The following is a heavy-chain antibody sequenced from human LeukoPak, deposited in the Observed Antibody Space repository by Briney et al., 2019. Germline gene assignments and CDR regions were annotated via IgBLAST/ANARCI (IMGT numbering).Heavy chain of an antibody. Sequence: PGGSLRLSCAASGFTFNNYAMSWVRQAPGKGLEWVSDISGSGGTTHYADSVKGRLTISRDNSKNSLYLQMDSLRVEDTAVYYCVRDPSYGSSWYYYMDVWGKGTTVTVSS. CDR1: GFTFNNYA. CDR2: ISGSGGTT. D-gene: IGHD6-13*01. V-gene: IGHV3-23*01. CDR3: VRDPSYGSSWYYYMDV. J-gene: IGHJ6*03.